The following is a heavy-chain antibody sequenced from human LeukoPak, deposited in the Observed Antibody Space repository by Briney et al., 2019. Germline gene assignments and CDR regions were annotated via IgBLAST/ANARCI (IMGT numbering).Heavy chain of an antibody. Sequence: GGALRLSCSGSGFTVSSNYMSMGRQAPGKGVGWVSVIYSGGSTYYADSVKGRFTISRDNSKNTLYLQMNSLRAEDTAVYYCARDSESGVEFDYGMGVWGQGTTVTVSS. D-gene: IGHD2-8*01. CDR2: IYSGGST. CDR3: ARDSESGVEFDYGMGV. V-gene: IGHV3-66*01. CDR1: GFTVSSNY. J-gene: IGHJ6*02.